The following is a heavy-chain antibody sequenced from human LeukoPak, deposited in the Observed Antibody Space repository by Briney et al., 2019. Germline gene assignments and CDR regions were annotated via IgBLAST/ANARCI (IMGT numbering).Heavy chain of an antibody. D-gene: IGHD6-13*01. CDR1: GGSISSSNYY. CDR2: IYYSGST. J-gene: IGHJ4*02. Sequence: SETLSLTCTVSGGSISSSNYYWGWIRQPPGTGLEWIGSIYYSGSTYYNPSLRSRVTISVDTSKNQFSLRLSSVTAADTAVYYCASGYSSSWYYFDYWGQGTLVTVSS. V-gene: IGHV4-39*01. CDR3: ASGYSSSWYYFDY.